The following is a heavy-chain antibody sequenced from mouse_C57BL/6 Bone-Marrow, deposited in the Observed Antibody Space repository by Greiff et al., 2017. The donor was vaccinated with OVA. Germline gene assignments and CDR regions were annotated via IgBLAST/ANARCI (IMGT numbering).Heavy chain of an antibody. J-gene: IGHJ2*01. CDR1: GFTFSSYA. Sequence: DVKLVESGEGLVKPGGSLKLSCAASGFTFSSYAMSWVRQTPEKRLEWVAYISSGGDYIYYADTVKGRFTISRDNARNTLYLQMSSLKSEDTAMYYCTRGGLYYGNYPYYFDYWGQGTTLTVSS. CDR3: TRGGLYYGNYPYYFDY. D-gene: IGHD2-1*01. CDR2: ISSGGDYI. V-gene: IGHV5-9-1*02.